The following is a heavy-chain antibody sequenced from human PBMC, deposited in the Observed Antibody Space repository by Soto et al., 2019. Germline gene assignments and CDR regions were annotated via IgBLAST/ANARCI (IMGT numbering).Heavy chain of an antibody. CDR2: ISSTTNYI. CDR3: ARESEDLTSNFDD. J-gene: IGHJ4*02. Sequence: EVQLVESGGGLVKPGGSLRLSCAASGFTFTRYSMNWVRQAPGKGLEWVSSISSTTNYIYYGDSMKGRFTISRDNAKNSLYLEMNSLIAEDTAVYYCARESEDLTSNFDDWGQGTLVTVSS. CDR1: GFTFTRYS. V-gene: IGHV3-21*06.